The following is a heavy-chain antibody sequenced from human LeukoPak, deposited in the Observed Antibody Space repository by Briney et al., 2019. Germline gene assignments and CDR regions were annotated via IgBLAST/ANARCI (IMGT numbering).Heavy chain of an antibody. J-gene: IGHJ3*02. CDR3: AQIPSSPRVDAFDI. Sequence: GGSLRLSCAASGFTFSSYSMNWVRQAPGKGLEWVSYISSSSSTIYYADSVKGRFTISRDNAKNSLYLQMNSLRAEDTAVYYCAQIPSSPRVDAFDIWGQGTMVTVSS. CDR2: ISSSSSTI. CDR1: GFTFSSYS. D-gene: IGHD6-13*01. V-gene: IGHV3-48*01.